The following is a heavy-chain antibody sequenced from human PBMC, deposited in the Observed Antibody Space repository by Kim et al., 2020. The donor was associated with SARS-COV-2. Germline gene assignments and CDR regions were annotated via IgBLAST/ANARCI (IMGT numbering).Heavy chain of an antibody. CDR3: ARDPHYYYYGMDV. Sequence: YADSVKGRFTISRDNAKNSLYLQMNSLRDEDTAVYYCARDPHYYYYGMDVWGQGTTVTVSS. V-gene: IGHV3-48*02. J-gene: IGHJ6*02.